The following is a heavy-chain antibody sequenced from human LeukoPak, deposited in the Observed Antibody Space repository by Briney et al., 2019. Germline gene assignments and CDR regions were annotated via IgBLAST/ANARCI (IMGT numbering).Heavy chain of an antibody. V-gene: IGHV3-9*01. Sequence: GRSLRLSCAASGFTFDDYAMPWVRQAPGKGLEWVSGISWNSGSIGYADSVKGRFTISRDNAKNSLYLQMNSLRAEDTALYYCAKQGLVAGTGFDYWGQGTLVTVSS. J-gene: IGHJ4*02. CDR2: ISWNSGSI. CDR3: AKQGLVAGTGFDY. CDR1: GFTFDDYA. D-gene: IGHD6-19*01.